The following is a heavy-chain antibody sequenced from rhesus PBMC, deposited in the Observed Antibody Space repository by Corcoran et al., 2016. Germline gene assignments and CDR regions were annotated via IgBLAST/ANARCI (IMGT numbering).Heavy chain of an antibody. V-gene: IGHV3-11*01. J-gene: IGHJ4*01. CDR1: GFTVSSYW. D-gene: IGHD5-42*01. CDR3: TREGLQRFFDY. Sequence: EVQLAESGGGLVQPGGSLRLSCAASGFTVSSYWMSWVRQAPGKGLELLSDIYGSTLYYGDSVKGRFTVSRDNAKNSLYLQMNSLIAEDTAVYYCTREGLQRFFDYWGQGVLVTVSS. CDR2: IYGSTL.